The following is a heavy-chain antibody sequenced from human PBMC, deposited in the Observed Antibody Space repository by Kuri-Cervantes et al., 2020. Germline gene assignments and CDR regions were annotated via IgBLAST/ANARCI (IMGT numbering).Heavy chain of an antibody. Sequence: GSLRLSCGVYGGSFSGYYWNWIRQPPGKGLEWIGEINHSGTSNYNPSLKSRVTISVDTSKNQFSLKLSSVTAADTAVYYCARGFEDSDGYYLTAYYYYYMDVWGKGATVTVSS. V-gene: IGHV4-34*01. J-gene: IGHJ6*03. CDR3: ARGFEDSDGYYLTAYYYYYMDV. D-gene: IGHD3-22*01. CDR1: GGSFSGYY. CDR2: INHSGTS.